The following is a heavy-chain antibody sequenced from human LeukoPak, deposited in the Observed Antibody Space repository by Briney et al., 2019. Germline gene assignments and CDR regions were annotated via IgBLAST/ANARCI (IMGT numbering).Heavy chain of an antibody. V-gene: IGHV4-39*07. CDR3: AREGGDIVVVPAATYFDY. Sequence: SETLSLTCTVSGFSNNSSSYYRGSIGQPPGKGLEWNGSNYNSGSTSNNPSPKSRHNISVNTSKTQFSLKLSSVTAADTAVYYCAREGGDIVVVPAATYFDYWGQGALVTVSS. CDR2: NYNSGST. D-gene: IGHD2-2*01. J-gene: IGHJ4*02. CDR1: GFSNNSSSYY.